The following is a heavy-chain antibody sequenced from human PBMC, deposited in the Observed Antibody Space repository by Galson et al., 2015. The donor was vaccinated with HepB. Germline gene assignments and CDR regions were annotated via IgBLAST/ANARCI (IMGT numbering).Heavy chain of an antibody. J-gene: IGHJ4*02. D-gene: IGHD6-19*01. V-gene: IGHV3-30-3*01. CDR2: ISYDGSNK. CDR1: GFTFSSYA. CDR3: ARERQGVAGNPDHLFIELGY. Sequence: SLRLSCAASGFTFSSYAMHWVRQAPGKGLEWVAVISYDGSNKYYADSVKGRFTISRDNSKNTLYLQMNSLRAEDTAVYYCARERQGVAGNPDHLFIELGYWGQGTLVTVSS.